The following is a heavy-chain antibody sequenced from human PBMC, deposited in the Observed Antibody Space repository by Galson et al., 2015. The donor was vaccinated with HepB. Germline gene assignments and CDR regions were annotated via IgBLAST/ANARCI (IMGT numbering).Heavy chain of an antibody. CDR3: ARETPDTYYFDY. CDR1: GYTLTNYH. D-gene: IGHD2-15*01. CDR2: IFAGGGST. Sequence: SVKVSCKASGYTLTNYHFHWVRQAPGQGPEWMGKIFAGGGSTRYAERFQGRVTLTRDSSTSTIYMEVSSLRSDDTDVYYCARETPDTYYFDYWGQGTLVTVSS. V-gene: IGHV1-46*01. J-gene: IGHJ4*02.